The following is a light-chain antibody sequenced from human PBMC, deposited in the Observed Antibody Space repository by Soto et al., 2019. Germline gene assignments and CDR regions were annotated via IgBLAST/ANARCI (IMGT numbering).Light chain of an antibody. CDR3: SSYSSRSTLV. J-gene: IGLJ2*01. V-gene: IGLV2-14*01. CDR1: SSDVGGYNY. CDR2: DVS. Sequence: LTQPASLCGSLGQSISISCTGTSSDVGGYNYVSWYQQHPGKAPKLMIYDVSNRPSGVSNRFSGSKSGNTASLTISGLQAEDEADYYYSSYSSRSTLVFGGGTKVTVL.